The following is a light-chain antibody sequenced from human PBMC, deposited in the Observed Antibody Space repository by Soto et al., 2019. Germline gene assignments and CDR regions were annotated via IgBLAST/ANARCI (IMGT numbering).Light chain of an antibody. CDR3: QQYDNWPRT. CDR2: GAS. CDR1: QSIGSN. J-gene: IGKJ3*01. Sequence: EIVMTQSPATLSVSPGVRATLSCRASQSIGSNLAWYQQIPGQAPRLLIYGASTRTTGIPARFSGSGSGTEFTLLISSLQSEDFAVYYCQQYDNWPRTFGPGTKVNIK. V-gene: IGKV3-15*01.